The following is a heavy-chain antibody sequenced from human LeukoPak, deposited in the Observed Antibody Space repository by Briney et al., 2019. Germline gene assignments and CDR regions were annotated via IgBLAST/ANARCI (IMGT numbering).Heavy chain of an antibody. CDR2: IYHSGST. CDR3: ARDGVEMATTYYFDY. CDR1: GYSISSNYY. V-gene: IGHV4-38-2*02. D-gene: IGHD5-24*01. J-gene: IGHJ4*02. Sequence: SETLSLTCTVSGYSISSNYYWGWIRQPPGKGLEWIGSIYHSGSTYYNPSLKSRVTISVDTSKNQFSLRLSSVTAADTAVYYCARDGVEMATTYYFDYWGQGTLVTVSS.